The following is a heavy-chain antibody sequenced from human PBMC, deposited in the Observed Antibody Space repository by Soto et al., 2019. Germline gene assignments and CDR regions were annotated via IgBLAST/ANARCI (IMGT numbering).Heavy chain of an antibody. Sequence: EASVKVSCKASGGTFSSYAISWVRQAPGQGLEWMGGIIPIFGTANYAQKFQGRVTITADKSTSTAYMELSSLRSEDTAVYYCARDSYSNFQFDPWGQGTLVTVSS. J-gene: IGHJ5*02. CDR1: GGTFSSYA. D-gene: IGHD4-4*01. V-gene: IGHV1-69*06. CDR3: ARDSYSNFQFDP. CDR2: IIPIFGTA.